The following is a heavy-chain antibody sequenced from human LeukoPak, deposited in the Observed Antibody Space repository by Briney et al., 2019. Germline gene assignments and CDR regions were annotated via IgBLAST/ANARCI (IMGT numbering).Heavy chain of an antibody. D-gene: IGHD3-22*01. CDR3: ARVPTDYDSSGYPIGWFDP. J-gene: IGHJ5*02. CDR1: GGTFSSYA. Sequence: SVKVSCKASGGTFSSYAISWARQAPGQGLEWMGGIIPIFGTANYAQKFQGRVTITADESTSTAYMELSSLRSEDTAVYYCARVPTDYDSSGYPIGWFDPWGQGTLVTVCS. V-gene: IGHV1-69*13. CDR2: IIPIFGTA.